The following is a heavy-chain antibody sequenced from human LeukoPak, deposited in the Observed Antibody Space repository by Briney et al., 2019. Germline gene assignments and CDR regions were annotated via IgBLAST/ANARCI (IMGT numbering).Heavy chain of an antibody. V-gene: IGHV4-34*01. Sequence: SETLSLTCAVYGGSFSDYYWSWIRQPPGKGLEWIGEINHSGSTNYNPSLKSRVTISVDTSKNQFSLKLSSVTAADTAVYYCARGEHYWGQGTLVTVSS. CDR2: INHSGST. J-gene: IGHJ4*02. CDR3: ARGEHY. CDR1: GGSFSDYY.